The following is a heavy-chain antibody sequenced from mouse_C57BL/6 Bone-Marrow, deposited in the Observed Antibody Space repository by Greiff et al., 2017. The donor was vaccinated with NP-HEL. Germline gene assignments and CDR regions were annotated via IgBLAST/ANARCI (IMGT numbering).Heavy chain of an antibody. CDR1: GFTFSSYA. V-gene: IGHV5-4*01. J-gene: IGHJ2*01. D-gene: IGHD4-1*01. CDR3: ARDLGDY. Sequence: EVMLVESGGGLVKPGGSLKLSCAASGFTFSSYAMSWVRQTPEKRLEWVATISDGGSYTYYPDNVKGRFTISRDNAKNNLYLQMSHLKSEDTAMYYCARDLGDYWGQGTTLTVSS. CDR2: ISDGGSYT.